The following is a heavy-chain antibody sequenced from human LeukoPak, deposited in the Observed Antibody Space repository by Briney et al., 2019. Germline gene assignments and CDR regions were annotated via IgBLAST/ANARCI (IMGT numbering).Heavy chain of an antibody. V-gene: IGHV4-39*02. CDR3: ARGPLYTESFARTWFDA. J-gene: IGHJ5*02. D-gene: IGHD1-26*01. CDR1: GGTITIASYY. Sequence: SETLSLTCTVSGGTITIASYYWGWVRQPPGKGLECNGSIYYSGNTYYNPSLKGRVTTSIDTSTSHFSLKLRSVTAADTAIYFCARGPLYTESFARTWFDAWGRGSVVTVSS. CDR2: IYYSGNT.